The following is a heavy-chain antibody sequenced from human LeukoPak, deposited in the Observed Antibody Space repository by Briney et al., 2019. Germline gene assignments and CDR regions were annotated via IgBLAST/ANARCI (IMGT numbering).Heavy chain of an antibody. J-gene: IGHJ6*02. D-gene: IGHD4-11*01. CDR1: GGSISSGGYY. V-gene: IGHV4-31*03. CDR2: IYYSGST. CDR3: ARSYSNHLFGMDV. Sequence: SQTLSLTCTVSGGSISSGGYYWSWIRQHPGKGLEWIGYIYYSGSTYYNPSLKSRVTISVDTSKNQFSLKLSSVTAADTAVYYCARSYSNHLFGMDVWGQGTAVTVSS.